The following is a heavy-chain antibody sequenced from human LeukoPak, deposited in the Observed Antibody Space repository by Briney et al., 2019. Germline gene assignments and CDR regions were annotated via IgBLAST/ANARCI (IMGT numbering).Heavy chain of an antibody. CDR2: ISGSGGST. D-gene: IGHD6-13*01. Sequence: GGTLRLSCAASGFTFSSYGMSWVRQAPGKGLEWVSAISGSGGSTYCADSVKGRFTISRDNSKNTLYLQMNSLRAEDTAVYYCAKRPIAANWDYFDYWGQGTLVTVSS. CDR1: GFTFSSYG. CDR3: AKRPIAANWDYFDY. J-gene: IGHJ4*02. V-gene: IGHV3-23*01.